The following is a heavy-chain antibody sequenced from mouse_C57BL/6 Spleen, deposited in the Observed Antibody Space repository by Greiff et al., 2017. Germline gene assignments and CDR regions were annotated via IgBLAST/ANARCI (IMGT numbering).Heavy chain of an antibody. V-gene: IGHV1-69*01. CDR3: AYGSSYSYYVDY. Sequence: QVQLQQSGAELVMPGASVKLSCKASGYTFTSYWMHWVKQRPGQGLEWIGEIDPSDSYTNYNQKFKGKSTLTVDKSSSTAYMQLSSLTSEDSAVYYCAYGSSYSYYVDYWGQGTTLTVSS. J-gene: IGHJ2*01. CDR1: GYTFTSYW. CDR2: IDPSDSYT. D-gene: IGHD1-1*01.